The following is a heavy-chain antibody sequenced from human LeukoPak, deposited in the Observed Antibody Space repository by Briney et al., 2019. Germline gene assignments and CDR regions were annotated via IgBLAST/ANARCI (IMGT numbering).Heavy chain of an antibody. CDR1: GFTFRSHA. CDR3: AKAQQWLD. D-gene: IGHD6-19*01. J-gene: IGHJ4*02. Sequence: GGSLRLSCVGSGFTFRSHAMSWVRQAPGKGLEWVSAISGSGGSTYYADSVKGRFTISRDNSKNTLYLQMNSLRAEDTAVYYCAKAQQWLDWGQGTLVTVSS. V-gene: IGHV3-23*01. CDR2: ISGSGGST.